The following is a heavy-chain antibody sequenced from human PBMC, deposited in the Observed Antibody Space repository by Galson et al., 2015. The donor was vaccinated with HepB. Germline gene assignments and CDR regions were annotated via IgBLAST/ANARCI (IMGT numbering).Heavy chain of an antibody. V-gene: IGHV3-33*08. D-gene: IGHD6-19*01. CDR3: ARMGYSSAFDY. CDR1: GFTFSSYG. Sequence: SLRLSCAASGFTFSSYGMHWVRQAPGKGLEWVAVIWYDGSNKYYADSVKGRFTISRDNSKNTLYLQMNSLRVEDTAVYYCARMGYSSAFDYWGQGTLVTVSS. J-gene: IGHJ4*02. CDR2: IWYDGSNK.